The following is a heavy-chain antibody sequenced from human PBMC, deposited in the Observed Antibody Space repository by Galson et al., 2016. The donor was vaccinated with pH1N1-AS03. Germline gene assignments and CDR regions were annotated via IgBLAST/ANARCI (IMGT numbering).Heavy chain of an antibody. CDR2: ISYSGFT. J-gene: IGHJ4*02. V-gene: IGHV4-59*01. D-gene: IGHD3-3*01. CDR1: GGSITINY. Sequence: ETLSLTCTVSGGSITINYWIWIRQPPGKGLEWIGYISYSGFTNYNPSLESRVTISVDTSKNPFSLKLSSVTAADTAVYFCARLYDVWSGYPSFDYWGQGTLVTVSS. CDR3: ARLYDVWSGYPSFDY.